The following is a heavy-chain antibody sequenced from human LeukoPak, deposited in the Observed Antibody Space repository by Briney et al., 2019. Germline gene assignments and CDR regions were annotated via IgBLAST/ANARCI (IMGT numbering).Heavy chain of an antibody. D-gene: IGHD4-17*01. J-gene: IGHJ4*02. V-gene: IGHV4-30-4*08. CDR2: IYYSGGT. CDR3: ARAEIDYGSGN. CDR1: GGSLSSGDYY. Sequence: SQTLSLTCTVSGGSLSSGDYYWSWIRQPPGKGLEWIGYIYYSGGTYYNPSLKSRVTISVDTSKNQFSLKLSSVTAADTAVYYCARAEIDYGSGNWGQGTLVTVSS.